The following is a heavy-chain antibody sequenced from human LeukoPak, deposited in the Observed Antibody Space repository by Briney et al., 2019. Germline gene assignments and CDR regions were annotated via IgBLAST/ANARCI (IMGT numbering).Heavy chain of an antibody. CDR3: ARDTVAGSLRWDY. V-gene: IGHV1-46*01. CDR1: GYTFTSYA. Sequence: ASVKVSCKASGYTFTSYAMNWVRQAPGQGLEWMGIINPSGGSTSYAQKFQGRVTMTRDMSTSTVYMELSSLRSEDTAVYYCARDTVAGSLRWDYWGQGTLVTVSS. D-gene: IGHD6-19*01. J-gene: IGHJ4*02. CDR2: INPSGGST.